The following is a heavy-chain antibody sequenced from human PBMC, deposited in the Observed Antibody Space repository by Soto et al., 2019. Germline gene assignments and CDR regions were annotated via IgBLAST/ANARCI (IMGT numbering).Heavy chain of an antibody. D-gene: IGHD3-9*01. CDR1: GFSLATRGVG. J-gene: IGHJ6*02. CDR3: AHSPYYDILTGSPGYYGMDV. V-gene: IGHV2-5*02. CDR2: IYWVDIK. Sequence: QITLKESGPTVVRPTETLTLTCTFSGFSLATRGVGVGWIRQPPGKALEWLALIYWVDIKRYSTSLKTRLTITKDTSKNQVVLTMTDMDPLETATYYCAHSPYYDILTGSPGYYGMDVWGQGTTVIVSS.